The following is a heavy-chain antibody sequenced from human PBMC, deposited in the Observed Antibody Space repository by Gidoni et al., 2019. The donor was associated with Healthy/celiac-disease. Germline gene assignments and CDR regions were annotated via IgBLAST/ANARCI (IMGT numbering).Heavy chain of an antibody. CDR1: GGTFSRYT. CDR3: ARTQRGYDSSGYSYYFDY. V-gene: IGHV1-69*02. CDR2: IIPILGIA. J-gene: IGHJ4*02. Sequence: QVQLVQSGAEVKKPGSSVKVSCTASGGTFSRYTISWVRQAPGQGLEWMGRIIPILGIANYAQKCQGRVTITADKATGTAYMELSSLRSEDTAVYYCARTQRGYDSSGYSYYFDYWGQGTLVTVSS. D-gene: IGHD3-22*01.